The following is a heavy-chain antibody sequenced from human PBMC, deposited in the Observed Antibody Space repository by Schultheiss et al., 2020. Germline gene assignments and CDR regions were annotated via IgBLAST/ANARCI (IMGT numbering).Heavy chain of an antibody. CDR2: IIPIFGTA. Sequence: SVKVSCKASGYTFTGYYMHWVRQAPGQGLEWMGGIIPIFGTANYAQKFQGRVTITADESTSTAYMELSSLRSEDTAVYYCARRGGYWGQGTLDTVSS. J-gene: IGHJ4*02. V-gene: IGHV1-69*13. CDR1: GYTFTGYY. D-gene: IGHD3-10*01. CDR3: ARRGGY.